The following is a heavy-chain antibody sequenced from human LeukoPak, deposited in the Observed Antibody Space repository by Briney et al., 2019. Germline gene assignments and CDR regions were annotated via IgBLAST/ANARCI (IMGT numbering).Heavy chain of an antibody. D-gene: IGHD1-26*01. V-gene: IGHV4-59*01. CDR3: AKEIVGAPTPGAY. CDR2: IYYSGST. J-gene: IGHJ4*02. Sequence: SETLSLTCTVSGGSISSYDWSWIRQPPGKGLEWIGYIYYSGSTNYNPSLKSRVTISVDTSKNQFSLKLSSVTAADTAVYYCAKEIVGAPTPGAYWGQGILVTVSS. CDR1: GGSISSYD.